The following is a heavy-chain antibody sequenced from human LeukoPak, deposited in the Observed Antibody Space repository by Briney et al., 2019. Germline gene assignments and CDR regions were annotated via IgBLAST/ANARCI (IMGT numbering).Heavy chain of an antibody. D-gene: IGHD6-19*01. CDR3: ARADIAVAEFGWFDP. J-gene: IGHJ5*02. V-gene: IGHV1-2*02. CDR2: INPNSGGT. Sequence: ASVKVSCKASGYTFTGYYMHWVRQAPGQGLEWMGWINPNSGGTNYAQKFQGRVTITADESTSTAYMELSSLRSEDTAVYYCARADIAVAEFGWFDPWGQGTLVTVSS. CDR1: GYTFTGYY.